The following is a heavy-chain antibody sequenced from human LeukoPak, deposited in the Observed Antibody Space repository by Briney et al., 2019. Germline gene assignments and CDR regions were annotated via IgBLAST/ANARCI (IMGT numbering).Heavy chain of an antibody. Sequence: GGSLRLSCAASGFTFSSYSMNWVRQAPGKGLEWVSSISSSSSYIYYADSVKGRFTISRDNAKNSLYLQMNSLRAEDTAVYYCARAAQKYSSSWHETDYWGQGTVVSLCS. CDR3: ARAAQKYSSSWHETDY. CDR2: ISSSSSYI. V-gene: IGHV3-21*01. D-gene: IGHD6-13*01. CDR1: GFTFSSYS. J-gene: IGHJ4*02.